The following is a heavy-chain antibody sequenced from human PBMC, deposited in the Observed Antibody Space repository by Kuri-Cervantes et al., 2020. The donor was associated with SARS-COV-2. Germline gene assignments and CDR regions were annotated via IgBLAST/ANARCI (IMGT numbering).Heavy chain of an antibody. CDR3: GRAGYFGWLFNIDDYYYDMDV. CDR2: IWYDGSRK. V-gene: IGHV3-33*01. D-gene: IGHD3-9*01. Sequence: GESLKISCAASGFTFSSYGMHWVRQAPGKGLEWVSVIWYDGSRKYYADSVKGRFTISRDNSKNTLYLQMNSLRAEDTAVYYCGRAGYFGWLFNIDDYYYDMDVWGKGTTVTVSS. J-gene: IGHJ6*03. CDR1: GFTFSSYG.